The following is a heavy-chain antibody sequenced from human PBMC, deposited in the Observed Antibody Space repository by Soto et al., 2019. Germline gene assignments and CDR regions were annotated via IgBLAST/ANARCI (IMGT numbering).Heavy chain of an antibody. V-gene: IGHV4-30-2*01. J-gene: IGHJ3*02. CDR3: ARGNYYYDSSGSSGAFDI. Sequence: TLSLTCAVSGGSISSGGYSWSWIRQPPGKGLEWIGYIYHSGSTYYNPSLKSRVTISVDRSKNQFSLKLSSVTAADTAVYYCARGNYYYDSSGSSGAFDIRGQGTMVTVSS. CDR1: GGSISSGGYS. D-gene: IGHD3-22*01. CDR2: IYHSGST.